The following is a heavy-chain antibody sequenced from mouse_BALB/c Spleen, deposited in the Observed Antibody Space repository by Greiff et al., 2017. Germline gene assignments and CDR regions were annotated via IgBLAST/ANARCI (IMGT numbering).Heavy chain of an antibody. CDR2: ISNLAYSI. Sequence: EVKLVESGGGLVQPGGSRKLSCAASGFTFSDYGMAWVRQAPGKGPEWVAFISNLAYSIYYADTVTGRFTISRENAKNTLYLEMSSLRSEDTAMYYGARDSSAYYFDYWGQGTTLTVSS. D-gene: IGHD3-1*01. CDR1: GFTFSDYG. V-gene: IGHV5-15*02. CDR3: ARDSSAYYFDY. J-gene: IGHJ2*01.